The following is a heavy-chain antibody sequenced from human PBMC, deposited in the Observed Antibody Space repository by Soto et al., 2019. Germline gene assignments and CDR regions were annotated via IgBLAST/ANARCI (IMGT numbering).Heavy chain of an antibody. CDR3: AKCIAVAGPLDY. Sequence: GSMRLSCASSGFTFSSYAMSWVLQAPWKGLEWVSAISGSGGSTYYADSVKGRFTISRDNSKNTLYLQMNSLRAEDTAVYYCAKCIAVAGPLDYWGQGTLVTVSS. J-gene: IGHJ4*02. V-gene: IGHV3-23*01. CDR2: ISGSGGST. CDR1: GFTFSSYA. D-gene: IGHD6-19*01.